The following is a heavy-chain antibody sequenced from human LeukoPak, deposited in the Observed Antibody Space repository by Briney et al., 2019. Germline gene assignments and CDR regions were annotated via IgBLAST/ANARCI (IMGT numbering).Heavy chain of an antibody. Sequence: GGSLRLSCAASGFTFSSYAMSWVRQAPGKGLEWVSAVSGSGGSTYYADSVKGRFTISRDNAQNSLYLQMNSLRAEDTAVYYCARDRTAAWTDDAFDIWGQGTMVTVSS. V-gene: IGHV3-23*01. CDR3: ARDRTAAWTDDAFDI. CDR2: VSGSGGST. CDR1: GFTFSSYA. D-gene: IGHD6-6*01. J-gene: IGHJ3*02.